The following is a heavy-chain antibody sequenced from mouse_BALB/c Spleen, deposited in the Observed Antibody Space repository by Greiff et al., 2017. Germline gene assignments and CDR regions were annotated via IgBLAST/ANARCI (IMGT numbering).Heavy chain of an antibody. CDR2: ISYDGSN. J-gene: IGHJ4*01. CDR1: GYSITSGYY. D-gene: IGHD2-14*01. V-gene: IGHV3-6*02. CDR3: ARVYRYDGAMDY. Sequence: DVQLQESGPGLVKPSQSLSLTCSVTGYSITSGYYWNWIRQFPGNKLEWMGYISYDGSNNYNPSLKNRISITRDTSKNQFFLKLNSVTTEDTATYYCARVYRYDGAMDYWGQGTSVTVSS.